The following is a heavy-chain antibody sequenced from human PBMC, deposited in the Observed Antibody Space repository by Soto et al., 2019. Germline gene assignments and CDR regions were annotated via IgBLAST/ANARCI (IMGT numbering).Heavy chain of an antibody. Sequence: YWIGWVRQMPGKGLEWIGEINHSGSTNYNPSLKSRVTISVDTSKNQFSLKLSSVTAADTAVYYCASYYGSGSYYNWFDPWGQGTLVTVSS. D-gene: IGHD3-10*01. CDR1: Y. V-gene: IGHV4-34*01. J-gene: IGHJ5*02. CDR3: ASYYGSGSYYNWFDP. CDR2: INHSGST.